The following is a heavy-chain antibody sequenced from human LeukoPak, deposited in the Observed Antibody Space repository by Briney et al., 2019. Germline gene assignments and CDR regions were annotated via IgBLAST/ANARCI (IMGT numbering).Heavy chain of an antibody. V-gene: IGHV4-59*01. CDR3: ARAALTMGGTNFDY. J-gene: IGHJ4*02. CDR1: GGSISTYY. Sequence: SETLSLTCTVSGGSISTYYWSWIRQPPGKGLEWIGYIYYGGSTNHNPSLKSRLTISMDASKNQFSLKLSSVTAADTAVYYCARAALTMGGTNFDYWGQGTPTTVSS. CDR2: IYYGGST. D-gene: IGHD1-26*01.